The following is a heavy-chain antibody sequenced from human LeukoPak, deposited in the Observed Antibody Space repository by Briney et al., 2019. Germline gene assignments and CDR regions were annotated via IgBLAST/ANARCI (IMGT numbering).Heavy chain of an antibody. J-gene: IGHJ4*02. CDR2: IRYDGSNK. CDR3: AKDPAWYDSSVYYFDY. V-gene: IGHV3-30*02. D-gene: IGHD3-22*01. Sequence: GGSLRLSCAASGFTFSNFGMHWVRQAPGKGLEWVAFIRYDGSNKYYADSVKGRFTISRDTSKNTLYLQMNSLRAEDTAIYYCAKDPAWYDSSVYYFDYWGQGTLVTVSS. CDR1: GFTFSNFG.